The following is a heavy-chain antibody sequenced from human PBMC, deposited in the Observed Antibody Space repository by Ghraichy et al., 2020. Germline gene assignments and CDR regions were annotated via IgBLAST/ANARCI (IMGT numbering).Heavy chain of an antibody. Sequence: SETLSLTCTVSGGSISSGGYYWSWIRQHPGKGLEWIGYIYYSGSTYYNPSLKSRVTISVDTSKNQFSLKLSSVTAADTAVYYCARFHHDYGDHFDYWGQGTLVTVSS. CDR1: GGSISSGGYY. J-gene: IGHJ4*02. CDR3: ARFHHDYGDHFDY. CDR2: IYYSGST. V-gene: IGHV4-31*03. D-gene: IGHD4-17*01.